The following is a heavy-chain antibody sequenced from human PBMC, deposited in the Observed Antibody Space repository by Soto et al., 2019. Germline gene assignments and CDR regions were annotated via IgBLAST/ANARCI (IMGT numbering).Heavy chain of an antibody. CDR3: ERGRELELSRGAFDI. Sequence: TLSLTCTVSGGSISSGGYYCSWIRQHPGKGLEWIGYIYYSGSTYYNPSLKSRVTISVDTSKNQFSLKLSSVTAADTAVYYCERGRELELSRGAFDIWGQGTRVT. J-gene: IGHJ3*02. V-gene: IGHV4-31*03. CDR2: IYYSGST. CDR1: GGSISSGGYY. D-gene: IGHD1-7*01.